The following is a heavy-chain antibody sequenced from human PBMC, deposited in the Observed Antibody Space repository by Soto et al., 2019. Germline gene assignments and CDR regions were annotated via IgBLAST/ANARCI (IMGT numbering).Heavy chain of an antibody. CDR3: AKSHYDFWSGSSYGMDV. J-gene: IGHJ6*02. V-gene: IGHV3-30*18. CDR1: GFTFSSYG. Sequence: QVQLVESGGGVVQPGRSLRLSCAASGFTFSSYGMHWVRQAPGKGLEWVAVISYDGSNKYYADFVKGRFTISRDNSKNTLYLQMNSLRAEDTAVYYCAKSHYDFWSGSSYGMDVWGQGTTVTVSS. CDR2: ISYDGSNK. D-gene: IGHD3-3*01.